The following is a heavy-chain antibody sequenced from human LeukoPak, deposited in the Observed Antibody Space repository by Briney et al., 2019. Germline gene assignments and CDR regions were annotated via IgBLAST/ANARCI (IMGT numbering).Heavy chain of an antibody. D-gene: IGHD2-2*01. J-gene: IGHJ4*02. CDR1: GASITSHY. Sequence: PSETLSLTCTVSGASITSHYWTWIRQPPGKGLEWLGYISYRGSTSCNPSLKSRITLSVDTSKRDFSLKLSSVTAADTAVYYCAAVATAAVDYWGQGTLVTVSS. V-gene: IGHV4-59*08. CDR2: ISYRGST. CDR3: AAVATAAVDY.